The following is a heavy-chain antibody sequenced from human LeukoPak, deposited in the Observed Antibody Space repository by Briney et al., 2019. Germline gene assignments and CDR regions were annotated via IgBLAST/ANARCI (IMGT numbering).Heavy chain of an antibody. D-gene: IGHD2-15*01. Sequence: TLSLTCTVSGGSISSGGYYWSWIRQHPGKGLEWIGYIYYSGSTYYNPSLKSRVTISVDTSKNQFSLQLSSVTAADTAVYYCARVSWSNYYFDYWGQGTLVTVSS. CDR3: ARVSWSNYYFDY. CDR1: GGSISSGGYY. CDR2: IYYSGST. J-gene: IGHJ4*02. V-gene: IGHV4-31*03.